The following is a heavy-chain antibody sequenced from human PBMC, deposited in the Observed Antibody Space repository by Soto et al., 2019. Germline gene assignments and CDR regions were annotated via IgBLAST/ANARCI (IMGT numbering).Heavy chain of an antibody. Sequence: SETLSLTCTVSGGSISSCSYYWGWIRQPPGKGLEWIGSIYYSGSTYYNPSLKSRVTISVDTSKNQFSLKLSSVTAADTAVYYCARRPLYLGTIEFFDYWGQGTLVTVSS. D-gene: IGHD1-7*01. J-gene: IGHJ4*02. V-gene: IGHV4-39*01. CDR3: ARRPLYLGTIEFFDY. CDR1: GGSISSCSYY. CDR2: IYYSGST.